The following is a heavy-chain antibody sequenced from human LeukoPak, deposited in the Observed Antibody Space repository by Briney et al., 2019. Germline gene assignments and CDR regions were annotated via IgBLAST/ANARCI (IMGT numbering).Heavy chain of an antibody. CDR2: IYYSGST. CDR1: GGSISSSSYY. Sequence: SETLSLTCTVSGGSISSSSYYWGWIRQPPGKGLEWIGRIYYSGSTYYNPSLKNRVTISIDTSKNQFSLKLSSVTAADTAVYYCARGYSYYYDSSGYYKEGVGYYFDYWGQGTLVTVSS. V-gene: IGHV4-39*01. CDR3: ARGYSYYYDSSGYYKEGVGYYFDY. D-gene: IGHD3-22*01. J-gene: IGHJ4*02.